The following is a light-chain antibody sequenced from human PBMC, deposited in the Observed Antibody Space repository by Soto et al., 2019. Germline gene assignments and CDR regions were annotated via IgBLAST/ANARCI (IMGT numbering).Light chain of an antibody. J-gene: IGLJ1*01. CDR1: SSDVGGYNY. CDR2: GVS. V-gene: IGLV2-14*01. CDR3: ISYTSSSTLV. Sequence: QSALTQPASVSGSPGQSITISCTGTSSDVGGYNYVSWYQQHPGKAPKLIIYGVSTRPSGISNRFSGSKSGNTASLTISGLQAEDEADYYCISYTSSSTLVFGTGTKLTVL.